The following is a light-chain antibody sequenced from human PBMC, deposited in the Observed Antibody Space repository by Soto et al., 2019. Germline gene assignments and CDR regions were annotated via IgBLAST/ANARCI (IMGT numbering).Light chain of an antibody. V-gene: IGKV3-20*01. J-gene: IGKJ1*01. CDR2: VAS. Sequence: PRERVTQTCYTIQSVRSSYLTWDQQKPGQAPRLLIYVASTRATGIPARFSGSGSGTDFTLTICSVQPEDFAVYYCHHYGSSGTFGQG. CDR1: QSVRSSY. CDR3: HHYGSSGT.